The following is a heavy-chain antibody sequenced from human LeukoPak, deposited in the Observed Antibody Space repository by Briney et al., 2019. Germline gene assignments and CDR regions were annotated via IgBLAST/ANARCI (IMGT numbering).Heavy chain of an antibody. V-gene: IGHV3-74*01. CDR2: INGDGSSS. CDR3: ARDLRVVITGSFDS. CDR1: GFTFSSYW. D-gene: IGHD3-22*01. Sequence: GGSLRLSCAPSGFTFSSYWMHWVRQAPGKGLVWVSRINGDGSSSIYADSVKGRFTISRDNAENTLYLQMNSLRAEDTALYYCARDLRVVITGSFDSWGQGTLVTVSS. J-gene: IGHJ4*02.